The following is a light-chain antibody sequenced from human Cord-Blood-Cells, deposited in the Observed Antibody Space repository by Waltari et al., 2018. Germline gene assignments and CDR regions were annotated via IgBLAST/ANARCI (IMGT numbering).Light chain of an antibody. Sequence: QSALTQPASVSGSPGQSITISCTGTSSDVGGYNYVSWYQQHTGKAPKLMIYDVSKRPSGVSHRFSGSKSGNTASLTISGLQAEDEADYYCSSYTSSSTYVFGTGTKVTVL. J-gene: IGLJ1*01. CDR2: DVS. V-gene: IGLV2-14*01. CDR1: SSDVGGYNY. CDR3: SSYTSSSTYV.